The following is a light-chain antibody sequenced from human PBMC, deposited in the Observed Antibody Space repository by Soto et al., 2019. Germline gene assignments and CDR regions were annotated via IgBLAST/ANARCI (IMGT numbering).Light chain of an antibody. CDR2: GNK. CDR3: QSYDSSLSVSYV. V-gene: IGLV1-40*01. Sequence: QSALTRPPSVSGAPGQRVTISCTGSSSNIGAGYDVHWYQQRPGTAPKPLIYGNKNRPSGVPDRFSGSKSGTSASLAITGLQAEDEADYYCQSYDSSLSVSYVFGTGTKVTVL. J-gene: IGLJ1*01. CDR1: SSNIGAGYD.